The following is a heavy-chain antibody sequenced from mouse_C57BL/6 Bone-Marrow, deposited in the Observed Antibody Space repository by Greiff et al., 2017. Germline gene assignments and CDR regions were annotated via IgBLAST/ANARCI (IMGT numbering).Heavy chain of an antibody. Sequence: VQLQQPGAELVRPGTSVKLSCKASGYTFTSYWMHWVKQRPGQGLEWIGVIDPSDSYTNSNQKFKGKATLTVDTSSSTAYMQLSSLTSEDSAVYYCAGGGDGYYVRAMDYWGQGTSVTVSS. CDR2: IDPSDSYT. D-gene: IGHD2-3*01. CDR1: GYTFTSYW. J-gene: IGHJ4*01. CDR3: AGGGDGYYVRAMDY. V-gene: IGHV1-59*01.